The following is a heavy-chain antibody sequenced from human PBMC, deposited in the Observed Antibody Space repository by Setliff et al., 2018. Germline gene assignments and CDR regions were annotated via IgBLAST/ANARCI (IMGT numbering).Heavy chain of an antibody. D-gene: IGHD1-1*01. CDR3: ARIRGPTGNCQEAFDI. V-gene: IGHV4-59*01. Sequence: SETLSLTCTVSGGSMTSYYWTWIRQPPGEGLEWIGYIFYSGNTEYNPSLKSRVTIPVDTSKSQFSLKLTSVTAADTAVYYCARIRGPTGNCQEAFDIWSEGTMVTVSS. CDR1: GGSMTSYY. CDR2: IFYSGNT. J-gene: IGHJ3*02.